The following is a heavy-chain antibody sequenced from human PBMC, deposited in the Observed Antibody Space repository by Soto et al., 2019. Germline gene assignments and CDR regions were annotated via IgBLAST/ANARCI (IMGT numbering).Heavy chain of an antibody. Sequence: QVQLVQSGAEVKKPGSSVKVSCKASGGTFSSYTISWVRQAPGQGLEWMGRIIPILGIANYAQKFQGRVTITADKSTSKAYKELSRLRYEDTAVYYCARDMFRGGNYYYYYMDVWGKGTTVTVSS. J-gene: IGHJ6*03. CDR3: ARDMFRGGNYYYYYMDV. CDR2: IIPILGIA. CDR1: GGTFSSYT. D-gene: IGHD3-10*02. V-gene: IGHV1-69*08.